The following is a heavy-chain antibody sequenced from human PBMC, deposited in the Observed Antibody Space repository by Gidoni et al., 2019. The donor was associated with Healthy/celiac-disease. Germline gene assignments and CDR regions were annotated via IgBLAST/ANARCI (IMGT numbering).Heavy chain of an antibody. Sequence: EVQLVESGGGLVQPGRSLRLSCAASGFPFGDYAMHWVRQATGKGLEWVSGISWNSGSIGYADSVKGRFTISRDNAKNSLYLQMNSLRAEDTALYYCAKGGYGGNEVDAFDIWGQGTMVTVSS. CDR3: AKGGYGGNEVDAFDI. D-gene: IGHD4-17*01. CDR2: ISWNSGSI. J-gene: IGHJ3*02. V-gene: IGHV3-9*01. CDR1: GFPFGDYA.